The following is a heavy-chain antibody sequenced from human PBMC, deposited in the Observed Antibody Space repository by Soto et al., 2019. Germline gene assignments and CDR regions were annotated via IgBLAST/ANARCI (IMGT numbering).Heavy chain of an antibody. J-gene: IGHJ4*02. V-gene: IGHV1-18*01. CDR3: ARYDQEEGYYVFDY. Sequence: RASVKVSCKASGYTFTSYGISWVRQAPGQGLEWMGWISAYNGNTNYAQKLQGRVTMTTDTSTSTAYMELRSLRSDDTAVYYCARYDQEEGYYVFDYWGQGTLVTVSS. CDR1: GYTFTSYG. CDR2: ISAYNGNT. D-gene: IGHD3-22*01.